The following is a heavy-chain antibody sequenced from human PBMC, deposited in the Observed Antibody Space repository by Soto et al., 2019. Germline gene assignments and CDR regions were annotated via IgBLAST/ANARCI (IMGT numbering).Heavy chain of an antibody. CDR1: GGSISSSNW. J-gene: IGHJ4*02. CDR2: IYHSGST. D-gene: IGHD3-16*02. V-gene: IGHV4-4*02. Sequence: PSETLSLTCAVSGGSISSSNWWSWVRQPPGKGLEWIGEIYHSGSTNYNPSLKSRVTISVDKSKNQFSLKLSSVTAADTAVYYCARRFVLRLGELSLYDYWGQGTLVTVSS. CDR3: ARRFVLRLGELSLYDY.